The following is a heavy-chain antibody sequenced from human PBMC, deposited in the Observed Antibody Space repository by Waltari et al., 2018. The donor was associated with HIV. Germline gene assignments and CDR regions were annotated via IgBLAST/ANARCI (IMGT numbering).Heavy chain of an antibody. CDR1: GGTFSSYA. Sequence: QVQLVQSGAEVKKPGSSVKVSCKASGGTFSSYAISWVRQAPGQGLEWMGGIIPIFGTANYAQKFQGRVTITADESTSTAYMELSSLRSEDTTVYYCAREVVGATRARRDWFDPWGQGTLVTVSS. D-gene: IGHD1-26*01. CDR2: IIPIFGTA. CDR3: AREVVGATRARRDWFDP. V-gene: IGHV1-69*01. J-gene: IGHJ5*02.